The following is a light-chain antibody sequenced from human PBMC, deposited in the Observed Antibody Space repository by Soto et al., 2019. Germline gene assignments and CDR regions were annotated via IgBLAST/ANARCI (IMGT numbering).Light chain of an antibody. CDR1: QDVNSY. CDR3: QQYYSYPRT. CDR2: AAS. J-gene: IGKJ1*01. Sequence: IRMTQSPSSLSASTGDRVTITCRASQDVNSYLAWYQQKPGKAPKFLIYAASTLQSGVPARFSGSGSGTDFNITISCLQSEDFATYYCQQYYSYPRTFGQGTKVEIK. V-gene: IGKV1-8*01.